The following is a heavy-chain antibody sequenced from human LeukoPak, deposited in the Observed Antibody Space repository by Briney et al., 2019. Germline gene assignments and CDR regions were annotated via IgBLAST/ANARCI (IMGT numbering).Heavy chain of an antibody. J-gene: IGHJ4*02. CDR2: IGPTGSDR. V-gene: IGHV3-21*06. Sequence: PGGSLRLSCTASVLTFSTSGFNWVRQAPGKGVERGASIGPTGSDRYHAHSIKGRFTIYRDNANNFLYLQMNSLRAEDTAVYYCATETNGRHYDYWGQGTLLTVSS. D-gene: IGHD1-14*01. CDR3: ATETNGRHYDY. CDR1: VLTFSTSG.